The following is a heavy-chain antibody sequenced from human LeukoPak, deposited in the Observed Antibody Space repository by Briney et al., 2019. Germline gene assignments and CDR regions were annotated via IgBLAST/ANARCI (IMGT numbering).Heavy chain of an antibody. CDR3: ATARNDYSNYMDY. CDR2: ISYDGSNK. D-gene: IGHD4-11*01. Sequence: GGSLRLSCAASGFTFSSYGMHWVRQAPGKGLEWVAVISYDGSNKYYADSVKGRFTVSRDNSKNTLYLQMNSLRAEDTAVYYCATARNDYSNYMDYWGQGTLVTVSS. CDR1: GFTFSSYG. V-gene: IGHV3-30*03. J-gene: IGHJ4*02.